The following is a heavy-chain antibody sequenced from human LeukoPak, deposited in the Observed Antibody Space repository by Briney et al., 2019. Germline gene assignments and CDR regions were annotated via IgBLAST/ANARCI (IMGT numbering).Heavy chain of an antibody. CDR2: IYYSGST. Sequence: SETLSLTCSVSHYSISSGYYWSWIRQPPGKGLEWIGYIYYSGSTNYNPSLKSRVTISVKTSKNQFSLKLRSVTAADTAVYYCARVTGYTIEDYFDYWGQGTLVTVSS. J-gene: IGHJ4*02. CDR1: HYSISSGYY. V-gene: IGHV4-61*01. CDR3: ARVTGYTIEDYFDY. D-gene: IGHD3-9*01.